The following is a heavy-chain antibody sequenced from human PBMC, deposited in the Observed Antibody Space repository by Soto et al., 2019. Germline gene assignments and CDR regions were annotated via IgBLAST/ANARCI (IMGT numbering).Heavy chain of an antibody. Sequence: ASVKVSCKASGYTFTSYAMHWVRQAPGQRLEWMGWINAGNGNTKYSQKFQGRVTITRDTSASTAYMELSSLRSEDTAVYYCARELRDYYGSGSYDYWGQGTLVTVSS. V-gene: IGHV1-3*01. J-gene: IGHJ4*02. CDR3: ARELRDYYGSGSYDY. CDR2: INAGNGNT. D-gene: IGHD3-10*01. CDR1: GYTFTSYA.